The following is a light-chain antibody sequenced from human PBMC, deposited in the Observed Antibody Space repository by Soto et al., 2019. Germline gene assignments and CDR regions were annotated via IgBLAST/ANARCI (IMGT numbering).Light chain of an antibody. Sequence: DIQMTHSPSTLSASVVDIVTITCLASQSISSWLAWYQQKPGKAPKLLIYAASTLQSGVPSRFSGSGSGTDFTLTISSLQPEDFATYFCQKLNSYPITCGQGTRREIK. CDR2: AAS. J-gene: IGKJ5*01. CDR1: QSISSW. CDR3: QKLNSYPIT. V-gene: IGKV1-5*01.